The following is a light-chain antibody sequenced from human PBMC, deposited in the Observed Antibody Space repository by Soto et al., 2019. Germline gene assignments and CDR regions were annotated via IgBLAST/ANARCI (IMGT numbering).Light chain of an antibody. J-gene: IGKJ4*01. Sequence: EIVMTQSPATLSVSPGERATLSCRASQSVNSNLAWYQQKPGQAPRLLIDGASTRATGIPARFSGSGSGTEFPLTISSLQSEDFAVYYCQKYNNWPPVTGGGGTKVEIK. V-gene: IGKV3-15*01. CDR3: QKYNNWPPVT. CDR2: GAS. CDR1: QSVNSN.